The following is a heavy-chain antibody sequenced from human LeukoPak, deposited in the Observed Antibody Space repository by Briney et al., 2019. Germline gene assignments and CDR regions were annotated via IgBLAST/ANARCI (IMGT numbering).Heavy chain of an antibody. D-gene: IGHD3-10*01. V-gene: IGHV4-59*01. CDR3: ARGWFGEFGPYNWFDP. J-gene: IGHJ5*02. CDR1: GGSISSYY. Sequence: PSETLSLTCTVSGGSISSYYWRWIRQPPGKGLEWIGYIYYSGSTNYTHSLKSRVTISVDTSKNQFSLKLSSVTAADTAVYYCARGWFGEFGPYNWFDPWGQGTLVTVSS. CDR2: IYYSGST.